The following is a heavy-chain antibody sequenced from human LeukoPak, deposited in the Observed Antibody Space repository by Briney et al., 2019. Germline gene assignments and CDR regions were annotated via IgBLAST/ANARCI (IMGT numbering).Heavy chain of an antibody. V-gene: IGHV3-74*01. CDR2: INGYGSST. D-gene: IGHD5-18*01. CDR3: ARDAPGNTALDY. CDR1: RFTFISYW. Sequence: GGSLRLSCAASRFTFISYWMHWVRQAPGKGLVWVSRINGYGSSTDFADSVKGRFTISRDNAKNTLYLQMNSLRAEDTAVYYCARDAPGNTALDYWGQGTLVTVSS. J-gene: IGHJ4*02.